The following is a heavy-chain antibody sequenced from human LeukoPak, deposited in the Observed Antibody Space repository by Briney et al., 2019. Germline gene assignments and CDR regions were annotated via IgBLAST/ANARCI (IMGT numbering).Heavy chain of an antibody. CDR3: ARDGYYFWSGYPISLDY. CDR1: GFTFSSYD. V-gene: IGHV3-48*03. Sequence: GGSLRLSCAASGFTFSSYDMNWVRQAPGKGLEWVSYISSSGSTTYYEDSVKGRFTISRDNAKNSLCLQMNSLRAEDTAVYYCARDGYYFWSGYPISLDYWGQGTLVTVSS. J-gene: IGHJ4*02. D-gene: IGHD3-3*01. CDR2: ISSSGSTT.